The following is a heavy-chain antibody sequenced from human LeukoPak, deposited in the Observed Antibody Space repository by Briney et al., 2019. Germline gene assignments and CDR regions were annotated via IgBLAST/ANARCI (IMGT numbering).Heavy chain of an antibody. CDR1: GFTFSSYT. Sequence: GGSLRLSCAASGFTFSSYTMSWVRQAPGKGLEWVSTITTSDGNTHYADSVKGRFTVSRDNSKNTLFLQMNSLRAEDTAVYYCAKDGGLWVSAHWGDSWGRGTLVTVSS. CDR3: AKDGGLWVSAHWGDS. D-gene: IGHD7-27*01. J-gene: IGHJ4*02. CDR2: ITTSDGNT. V-gene: IGHV3-23*01.